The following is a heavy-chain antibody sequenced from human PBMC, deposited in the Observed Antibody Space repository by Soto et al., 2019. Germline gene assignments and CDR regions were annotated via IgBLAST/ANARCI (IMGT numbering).Heavy chain of an antibody. J-gene: IGHJ4*02. Sequence: GGSLRLSCAASGFTFSDYYMSWIRQAPGKGLEWVSYISSSGSTIYYADSVKGRFTIAMDNAKNSLYLQMNSLRAEDTAVYYGARPQVVPAAISTRALPDYWGQGTLVTVSS. CDR3: ARPQVVPAAISTRALPDY. CDR2: ISSSGSTI. V-gene: IGHV3-11*01. CDR1: GFTFSDYY. D-gene: IGHD2-2*01.